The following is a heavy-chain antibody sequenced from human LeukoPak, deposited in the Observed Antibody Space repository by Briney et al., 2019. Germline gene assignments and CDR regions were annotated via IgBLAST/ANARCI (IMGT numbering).Heavy chain of an antibody. D-gene: IGHD1-14*01. CDR3: ARDNRSYRGYYFDY. J-gene: IGHJ4*02. CDR2: IYYSGST. Sequence: SETLSLTCTVSGGSISSSSYYWGWIRQPPGKGLEWIGSIYYSGSTYYNPSLKSRVTISVDTSKNQFSLKLGSVTAADTAVYYCARDNRSYRGYYFDYWGQGTLVTVSS. V-gene: IGHV4-39*07. CDR1: GGSISSSSYY.